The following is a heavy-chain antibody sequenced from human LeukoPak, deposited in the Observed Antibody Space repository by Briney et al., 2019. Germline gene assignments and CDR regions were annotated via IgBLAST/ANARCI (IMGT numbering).Heavy chain of an antibody. CDR2: ITSDGGDT. V-gene: IGHV3-74*01. D-gene: IGHD2-21*01. J-gene: IGHJ6*03. CDR3: ARGGCGHNMDV. Sequence: GGSLRLSCVASGFTFTNYWMHWVRQAPGKGLEWVSRITSDGGDTIFADSVRGRFTTSRDNAKNTLYLQMNSLRVEDTAVYYCARGGCGHNMDVWGKGTTVTVSS. CDR1: GFTFTNYW.